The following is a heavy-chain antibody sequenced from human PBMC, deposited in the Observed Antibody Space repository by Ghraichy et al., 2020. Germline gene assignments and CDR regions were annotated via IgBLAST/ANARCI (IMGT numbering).Heavy chain of an antibody. Sequence: TLSLTCTVIGDSITSHYWTWIRRPPGKRLEWIGYFAHTGGVDYNPSLRSRVAISIDTSKKQVSLRLDSVTAADSAVYYCARGHFALDVWGQGTTVTVSS. CDR3: ARGHFALDV. CDR1: GDSITSHY. J-gene: IGHJ6*02. V-gene: IGHV4-59*11. CDR2: FAHTGGV.